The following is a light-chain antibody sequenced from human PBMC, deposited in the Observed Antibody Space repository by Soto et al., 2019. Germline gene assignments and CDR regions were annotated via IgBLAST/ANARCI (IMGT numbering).Light chain of an antibody. CDR2: DAS. Sequence: EIVMSQFPVTLSVSPEDRVTLSCRASQTVGNNLAWYQQKPGQAPRLLIYDASNRATGIPARFSGSGSGTDFTLTISSLEPEDFAVYYCQHRSNWPLTFGGGTKVDI. J-gene: IGKJ4*01. V-gene: IGKV3-11*01. CDR3: QHRSNWPLT. CDR1: QTVGNN.